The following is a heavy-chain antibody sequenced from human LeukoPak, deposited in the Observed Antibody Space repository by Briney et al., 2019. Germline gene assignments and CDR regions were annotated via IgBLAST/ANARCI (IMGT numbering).Heavy chain of an antibody. V-gene: IGHV3-23*01. CDR1: GFTFSSYG. CDR3: AKEGKLLWFGELSSYWYFDL. D-gene: IGHD3-10*01. Sequence: PGGSLRLSCAASGFTFSSYGMSWVRQAPGKGLEWVSGISGGGVSTYYADSVKGRFTVSRDNSKNTLYLQMNSLRAEDTAVYYCAKEGKLLWFGELSSYWYFDLWGRGTLVTVSS. J-gene: IGHJ2*01. CDR2: ISGGGVST.